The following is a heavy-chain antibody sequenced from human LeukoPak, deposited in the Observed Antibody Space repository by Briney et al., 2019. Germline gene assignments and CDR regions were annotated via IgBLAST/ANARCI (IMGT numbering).Heavy chain of an antibody. J-gene: IGHJ5*02. CDR3: ARSPPVVSRWFDP. CDR1: GGTFSSYA. D-gene: IGHD2-21*01. CDR2: INPSGGST. Sequence: ASVKVSCKASGGTFSSYAISWVRQAPGQGLEWMGIINPSGGSTSYAQKFQGRVTMTRDTSTSTVCMELSSLRSEDTAVYYCARSPPVVSRWFDPWGQGTLVTVSS. V-gene: IGHV1-46*03.